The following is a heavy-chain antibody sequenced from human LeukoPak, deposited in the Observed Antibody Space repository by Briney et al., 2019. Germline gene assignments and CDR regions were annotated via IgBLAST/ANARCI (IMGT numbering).Heavy chain of an antibody. CDR2: ISAYNGNT. Sequence: EASVKVSCKASGYTFTSYGISWVRQAPGQGLEWMGWISAYNGNTNYAQKLQGRVTMTTDTSTSTAYMELRSLRSDDTAVYYCARDPRPGTADEIDYYYYYGMDVWGQGTTVTVSS. CDR1: GYTFTSYG. J-gene: IGHJ6*02. D-gene: IGHD1-1*01. V-gene: IGHV1-18*01. CDR3: ARDPRPGTADEIDYYYYYGMDV.